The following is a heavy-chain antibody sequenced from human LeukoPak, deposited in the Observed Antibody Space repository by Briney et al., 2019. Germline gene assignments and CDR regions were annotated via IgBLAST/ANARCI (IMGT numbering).Heavy chain of an antibody. J-gene: IGHJ6*03. CDR3: ARSFLDYMDV. CDR1: GESINPYY. V-gene: IGHV4-4*07. Sequence: SETLSLPCTVSGESINPYYWNWIRQPAGKGLEWIGHIYKSGSTNHNPSLKGRVTMSLDTSKNQFSLKLRSVTAADTAVYFCARSFLDYMDVWGKGTTVTVSS. CDR2: IYKSGST. D-gene: IGHD2/OR15-2a*01.